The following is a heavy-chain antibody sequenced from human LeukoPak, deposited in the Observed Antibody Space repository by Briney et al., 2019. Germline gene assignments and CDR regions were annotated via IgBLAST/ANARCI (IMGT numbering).Heavy chain of an antibody. CDR1: GESFTDYH. CDR3: ARGPDSRKAGY. J-gene: IGHJ4*02. D-gene: IGHD1-14*01. CDR2: ISHDEGT. Sequence: PSETLSLTCGIYGESFTDYHFNWIRQPPGKGLEWIGEISHDEGTNYSPSLKSRVTISLDTSKNQFSLKVTNVTAADTAVYYCARGPDSRKAGYWGPGTLVTVSS. V-gene: IGHV4-34*01.